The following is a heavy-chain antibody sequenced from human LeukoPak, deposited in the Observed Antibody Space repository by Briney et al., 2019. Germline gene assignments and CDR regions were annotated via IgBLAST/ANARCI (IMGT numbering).Heavy chain of an antibody. Sequence: GESLKISCKGSGYSFTSYWIGWVRQMPGKGLEWMGIIYPGDSDTRYSPSFQGQVTISADKSISTAYLQWSSLKASDTAMYYCARWRYDFWSGYSYYFDYWGQGTLVTVSS. CDR3: ARWRYDFWSGYSYYFDY. D-gene: IGHD3-3*01. J-gene: IGHJ4*02. CDR1: GYSFTSYW. V-gene: IGHV5-51*01. CDR2: IYPGDSDT.